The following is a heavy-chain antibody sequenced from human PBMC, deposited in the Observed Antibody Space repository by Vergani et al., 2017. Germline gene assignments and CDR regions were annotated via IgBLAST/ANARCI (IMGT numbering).Heavy chain of an antibody. CDR3: ARAGGSYYADFYFDY. Sequence: EVQLLESGGGLVQPGGSLRLSCAASGFTFSSYAMTWVRQAPGKGLEWVSTIGGGGGSTYYADFVKGRFTISRDNSKNTLYLQMNSLRAEDTAVYYCARAGGSYYADFYFDYWGQGTLVTVSS. V-gene: IGHV3-23*01. J-gene: IGHJ4*02. D-gene: IGHD1-26*01. CDR2: IGGGGGST. CDR1: GFTFSSYA.